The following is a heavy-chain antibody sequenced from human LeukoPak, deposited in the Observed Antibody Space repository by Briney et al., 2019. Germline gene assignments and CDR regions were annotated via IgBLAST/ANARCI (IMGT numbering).Heavy chain of an antibody. D-gene: IGHD3-22*01. J-gene: IGHJ3*02. V-gene: IGHV6-1*01. Sequence: SQTLSLTCAISGDSVSSNSAAWNWIRQSPSRGLEWLGRTYYRSKWYNDYAVSVKSRITINPDTSKNQFSLQLNSVTPEDTAVYYCARGPLDYYDSSGLGASDIWGQGTMVTVSS. CDR3: ARGPLDYYDSSGLGASDI. CDR1: GDSVSSNSAA. CDR2: TYYRSKWYN.